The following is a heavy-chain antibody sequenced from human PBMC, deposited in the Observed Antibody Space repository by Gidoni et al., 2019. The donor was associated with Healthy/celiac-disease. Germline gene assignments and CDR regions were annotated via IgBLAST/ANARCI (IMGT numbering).Heavy chain of an antibody. Sequence: QVQRVESGGGLVKPGGSLCLSCAASGFTFRVYYMSWMRQAAGKGLEWVSYMSSSGSTIYYADSVKGRFTISRDNAKNSLYLQMNSLRAEDTAVYYCARWKDRSSWYLAEYFQHWGQGTLVTVSS. V-gene: IGHV3-11*01. J-gene: IGHJ1*01. CDR1: GFTFRVYY. CDR2: MSSSGSTI. CDR3: ARWKDRSSWYLAEYFQH. D-gene: IGHD6-13*01.